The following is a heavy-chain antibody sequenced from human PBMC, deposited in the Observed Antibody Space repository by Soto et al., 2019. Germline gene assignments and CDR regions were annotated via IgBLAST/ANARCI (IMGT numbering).Heavy chain of an antibody. CDR1: GDSISSSNW. Sequence: QVQLQESGPGPVKPSGTLSLTCAVSGDSISSSNWWTWVRQPPGKGLEWIGEIYHSGSTSYNPSLKSRVTISVDKSKNHFSLKLSSVTAADTAVYYCATNAVAGTPIDYWGQGTLVTVSS. V-gene: IGHV4-4*02. CDR2: IYHSGST. CDR3: ATNAVAGTPIDY. D-gene: IGHD6-19*01. J-gene: IGHJ4*02.